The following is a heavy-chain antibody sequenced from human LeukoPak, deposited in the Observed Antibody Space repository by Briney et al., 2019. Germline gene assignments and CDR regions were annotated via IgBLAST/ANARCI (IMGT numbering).Heavy chain of an antibody. CDR3: ARLPAYCSSSACYYDY. J-gene: IGHJ4*02. V-gene: IGHV3-53*01. Sequence: GGSLRLSCAASGFTVSTNYMTWVRQAPGKGLEWASVIYTGGGTYYADSVKGRFTISRDTSKNSLFLQMNSLRAEDTAMYYCARLPAYCSSSACYYDYWGQGTLVTVSS. CDR2: IYTGGGT. D-gene: IGHD2-2*01. CDR1: GFTVSTNY.